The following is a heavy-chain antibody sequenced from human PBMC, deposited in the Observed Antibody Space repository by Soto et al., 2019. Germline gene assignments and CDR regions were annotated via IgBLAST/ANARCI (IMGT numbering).Heavy chain of an antibody. V-gene: IGHV1-18*01. Sequence: QIQLAQSGAEMKKTGASVKVSCKTYGYTFTSYGISWVRQAPGKGIEWVGWISAHNSDTKDAQNLQGRVTMTTDTSTSTAYMELRSLTSDDTAVYYCARDWSRYYDSSGLMWFYWGQGTLVTVSS. CDR1: GYTFTSYG. CDR2: ISAHNSDT. J-gene: IGHJ4*02. D-gene: IGHD3-22*01. CDR3: ARDWSRYYDSSGLMWFY.